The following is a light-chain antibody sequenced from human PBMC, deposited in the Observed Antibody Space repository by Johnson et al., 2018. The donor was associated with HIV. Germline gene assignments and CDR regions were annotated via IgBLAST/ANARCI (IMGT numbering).Light chain of an antibody. V-gene: IGLV1-51*02. CDR1: SSNIGNNY. J-gene: IGLJ1*01. CDR2: ENN. Sequence: QSVLTQPPSVSAAPGQKVTISCSGSSSNIGNNYVSWYQQLPGTAPKLLIYENNKRPSGIPDRFSGSKSCTSATLGLTKLQPGDEADYYCGTWDSSLSAYVFGTGTKVTAL. CDR3: GTWDSSLSAYV.